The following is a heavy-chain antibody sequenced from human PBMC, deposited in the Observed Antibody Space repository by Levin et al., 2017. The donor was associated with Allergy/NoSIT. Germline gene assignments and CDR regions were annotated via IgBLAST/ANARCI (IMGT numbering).Heavy chain of an antibody. D-gene: IGHD2-8*02. V-gene: IGHV3-7*04. Sequence: PSETLSLTCAASGFTFSSYWMSWVRQAPGKGLEWVANIKQDGTEKYYVDSVKGRFTISKDNAKNSVDLQMTSLRVEDTAVYYCARNWRSAFDIWGQGTMVTVSS. J-gene: IGHJ3*02. CDR1: GFTFSSYW. CDR2: IKQDGTEK. CDR3: ARNWRSAFDI.